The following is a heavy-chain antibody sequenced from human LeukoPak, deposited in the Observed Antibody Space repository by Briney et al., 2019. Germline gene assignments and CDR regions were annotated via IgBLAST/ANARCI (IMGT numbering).Heavy chain of an antibody. D-gene: IGHD6-6*01. J-gene: IGHJ5*02. Sequence: ASVTVSCKSSGCTLSSYAISWVRQAPGQGLEWVGGIITIFGTANYAQKFQGRVTITTDESTSTAYMELSSLRSEDTAVYYCASRGAIEARPGSTDGWFDPWGQGTLVTVSS. V-gene: IGHV1-69*05. CDR1: GCTLSSYA. CDR2: IITIFGTA. CDR3: ASRGAIEARPGSTDGWFDP.